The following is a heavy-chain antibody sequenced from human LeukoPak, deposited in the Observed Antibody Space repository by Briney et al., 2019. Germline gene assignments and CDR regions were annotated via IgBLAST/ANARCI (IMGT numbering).Heavy chain of an antibody. J-gene: IGHJ3*02. CDR3: AREPRYSGSYYAFDI. Sequence: GGSLRLSCAASGFTFSSYWMHWVRQAPGKGLVWVSRINSDGSRTTYADSVKGRFTISRDNAKNTLYLQMNSLRAEDTAVYYCAREPRYSGSYYAFDIWGQGTMVTVSS. D-gene: IGHD1-26*01. CDR2: INSDGSRT. V-gene: IGHV3-74*01. CDR1: GFTFSSYW.